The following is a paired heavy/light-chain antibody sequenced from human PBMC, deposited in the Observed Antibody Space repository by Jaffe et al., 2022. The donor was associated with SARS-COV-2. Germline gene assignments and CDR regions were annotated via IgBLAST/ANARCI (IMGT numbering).Heavy chain of an antibody. V-gene: IGHV4-59*01. D-gene: IGHD5-12*01. CDR3: AVGLDGRDGYNY. CDR2: IYYSGKT. Sequence: QVQLQESGPGLVKPSETLSLTCTVSGGSISSYYWSWIRQPPGKGLEWIGYIYYSGKTNYNPSLKSRVTMSVDTSKNQLSLKLSSVTAADTAVYYCAVGLDGRDGYNYWGQGTLVTVSS. CDR1: GGSISSYY. J-gene: IGHJ4*02.
Light chain of an antibody. Sequence: SYDLTQPPSVSVSPGQTASITCSGDELGDKYACWYQQKPGQSPVLVIYQDNKRPSGIPERFSGSNSGNTATLTISGTQVMDEADYYCQAWDSTTLVVFGGGTKLTVL. V-gene: IGLV3-1*01. CDR3: QAWDSTTLVV. CDR1: ELGDKY. J-gene: IGLJ2*01. CDR2: QDN.